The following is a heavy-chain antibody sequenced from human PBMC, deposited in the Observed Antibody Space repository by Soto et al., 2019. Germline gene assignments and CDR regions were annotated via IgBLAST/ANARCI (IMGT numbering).Heavy chain of an antibody. J-gene: IGHJ2*01. CDR2: ISYDGSNK. CDR3: AKDVYGDYRGYFDL. CDR1: EFTFSSYG. V-gene: IGHV3-30*18. Sequence: QVQLVESGGGVVQPGRSLRLSCAASEFTFSSYGMHWVRQAPGKGLEGVAVISYDGSNKYYADSVKGRFTISRDNSKNTLYLQMHSLRAEDTAMYYCAKDVYGDYRGYFDLWGRGTLVTVSS. D-gene: IGHD4-17*01.